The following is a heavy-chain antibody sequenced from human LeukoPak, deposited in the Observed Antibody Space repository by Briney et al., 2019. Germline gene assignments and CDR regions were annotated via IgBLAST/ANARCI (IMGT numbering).Heavy chain of an antibody. J-gene: IGHJ4*02. CDR3: ARDGYDILTGYFDY. CDR2: INSDGSRT. V-gene: IGHV3-74*01. Sequence: PGGSLRLSCTASGFTFSDYWMHWVRQAPGKGLVWVSRINSDGSRTNYADCVKGRFTISRDNAKNTVFLQMNSLRAEDTAVYYCARDGYDILTGYFDYWGQGTLVTVSS. CDR1: GFTFSDYW. D-gene: IGHD3-9*01.